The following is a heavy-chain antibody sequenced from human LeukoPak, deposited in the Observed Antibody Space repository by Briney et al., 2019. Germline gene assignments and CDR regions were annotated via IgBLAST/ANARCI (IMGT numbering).Heavy chain of an antibody. CDR2: ISGSGGST. CDR3: AKEGTYYYGSGSSNFDY. V-gene: IGHV3-23*01. J-gene: IGHJ4*02. CDR1: GFTFSSYG. D-gene: IGHD3-10*01. Sequence: PGGSLRLSCAASGFTFSSYGMSWVRQAPGKGLEWVSAISGSGGSTYYADSVKGRFTISRDNSKNTLYLQMNSLRAEDTAVYYCAKEGTYYYGSGSSNFDYWGQGTLVTVSS.